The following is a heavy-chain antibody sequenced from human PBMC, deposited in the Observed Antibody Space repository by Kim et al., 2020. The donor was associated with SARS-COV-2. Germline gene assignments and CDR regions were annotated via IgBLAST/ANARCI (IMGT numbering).Heavy chain of an antibody. V-gene: IGHV3-15*01. CDR1: GFTFSNAW. Sequence: GGSLRLSCAASGFTFSNAWMSWVRQAPGKGLEWVGRIKSKTDGGTTDYAAPVKGRFTISRDDSKNTLYLQMNSLKTEDTAVYYCTAYSYCGGDCYRYYYYGVGVWGQGTTGTVSS. D-gene: IGHD2-21*02. CDR2: IKSKTDGGTT. J-gene: IGHJ6*02. CDR3: TAYSYCGGDCYRYYYYGVGV.